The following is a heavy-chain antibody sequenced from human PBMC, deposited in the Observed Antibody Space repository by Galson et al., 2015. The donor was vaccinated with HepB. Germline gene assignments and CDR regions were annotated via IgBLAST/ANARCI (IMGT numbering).Heavy chain of an antibody. D-gene: IGHD1-26*01. CDR1: GFTFSSYS. CDR3: TTKTSGTYPFDY. J-gene: IGHJ4*02. V-gene: IGHV3-21*01. CDR2: ISSSSDYI. Sequence: SLRLSCAASGFTFSSYSMNWVRHAPGKGLEWVSSISSSSDYIFYAGSVKGRFTISRDNGKNSVFLQMNSLRAEDTAVYYCTTKTSGTYPFDYWGQGTLVTVSS.